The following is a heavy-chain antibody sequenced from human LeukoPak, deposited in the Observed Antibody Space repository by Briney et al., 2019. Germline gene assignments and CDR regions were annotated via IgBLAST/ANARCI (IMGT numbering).Heavy chain of an antibody. Sequence: SETLSLNCAVYGGSFSGYYWSWIRQPPGKGLEWIGEINHSGSTNYNPSLKSRVTISVDTSKNQFSLKLSSVTAADTAVYYCARDPRGAFDIWGQGTMVTVSS. V-gene: IGHV4-34*01. CDR3: ARDPRGAFDI. CDR2: INHSGST. J-gene: IGHJ3*02. CDR1: GGSFSGYY.